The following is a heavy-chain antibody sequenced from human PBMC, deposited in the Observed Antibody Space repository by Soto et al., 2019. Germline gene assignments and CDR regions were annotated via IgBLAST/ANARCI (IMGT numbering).Heavy chain of an antibody. CDR2: IIPIFGTA. CDR1: GGTFSSYA. CDR3: ATSQNSYDFRSGSYYYYGLDV. D-gene: IGHD3-3*01. Sequence: QVQLVQSGAEVKKPGSSVKVSCKASGGTFSSYAISWVRQAPGQGLEWMGGIIPIFGTANYAQKFQGRVRITAEESTTSPYRELSSLRSEDTAFYYGATSQNSYDFRSGSYYYYGLDVRGQGTTVTASS. V-gene: IGHV1-69*01. J-gene: IGHJ6*02.